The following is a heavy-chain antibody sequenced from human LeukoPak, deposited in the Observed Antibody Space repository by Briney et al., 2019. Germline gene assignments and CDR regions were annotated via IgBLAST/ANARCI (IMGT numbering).Heavy chain of an antibody. V-gene: IGHV4-59*01. D-gene: IGHD5-24*01. CDR2: LYYSGST. J-gene: IGHJ4*02. CDR3: AGARDGYNWGYSGY. CDR1: GGSISSYY. Sequence: SETLSLTCTVSGGSISSYYWSWIRQPPGKGLEWIGYLYYSGSTNYNPSLKSRVTISVDTSKNQFSLKLSSVTAADTAVYYCAGARDGYNWGYSGYWGQGTLVTVSS.